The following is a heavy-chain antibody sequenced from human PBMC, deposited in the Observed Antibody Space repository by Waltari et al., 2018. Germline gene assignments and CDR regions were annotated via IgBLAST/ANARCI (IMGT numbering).Heavy chain of an antibody. CDR1: GYTFTSYY. J-gene: IGHJ4*02. Sequence: QVQLVQSGAEVKKPGASVKVSCKASGYTFTSYYMHWVRQSPGQGLEWMGIINPSGGSTSYAQKFQGRVTMTRDTSTSTVYMELSSLRSEDTAVYYCARDSAGTTLDYWGQGTLVTVSS. CDR2: INPSGGST. V-gene: IGHV1-46*01. CDR3: ARDSAGTTLDY. D-gene: IGHD1-1*01.